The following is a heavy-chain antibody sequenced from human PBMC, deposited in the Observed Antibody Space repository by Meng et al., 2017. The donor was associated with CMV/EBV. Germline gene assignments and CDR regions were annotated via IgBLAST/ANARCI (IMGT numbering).Heavy chain of an antibody. CDR1: GFTFSDYY. CDR3: ARGNYDFWSGYSDTFDY. Sequence: GESLKISCAASGFTFSDYYMSWIRRAPGKGLEWVSYISSSGSTIYYADSVKGRFTISRDNAKNSLYLQMNSLRAEDTAVYYCARGNYDFWSGYSDTFDYWGQGTLVTVSS. D-gene: IGHD3-3*01. CDR2: ISSSGSTI. J-gene: IGHJ4*02. V-gene: IGHV3-11*01.